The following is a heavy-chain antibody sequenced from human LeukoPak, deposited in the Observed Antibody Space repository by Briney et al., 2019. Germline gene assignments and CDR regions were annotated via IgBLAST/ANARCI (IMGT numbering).Heavy chain of an antibody. V-gene: IGHV4-59*01. Sequence: SETLSLTCTVSGGSISSYYWSWIRQPPGKGLEWIGYIYYSGSTNYNPSLKSRVTISVDTSKNQFSLKLSSVTAADTAVYYCARDSPIAAAGFFHAFDIWGQGTMVTVPS. CDR3: ARDSPIAAAGFFHAFDI. CDR1: GGSISSYY. CDR2: IYYSGST. J-gene: IGHJ3*02. D-gene: IGHD6-13*01.